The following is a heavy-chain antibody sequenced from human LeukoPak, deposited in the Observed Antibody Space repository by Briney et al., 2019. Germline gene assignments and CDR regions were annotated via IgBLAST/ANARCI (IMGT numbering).Heavy chain of an antibody. CDR2: VYYSGNT. Sequence: SETLSLTFTVPGASISTNYWSWIRQPPEKGLEWIGYVYYSGNTNYNPSLKSRVTISVDTLKNQFSLKMSSVTAADTATYYCARGVVAATGYDYWGQGTLVTVSS. V-gene: IGHV4-59*01. J-gene: IGHJ4*02. CDR1: GASISTNY. CDR3: ARGVVAATGYDY. D-gene: IGHD2-15*01.